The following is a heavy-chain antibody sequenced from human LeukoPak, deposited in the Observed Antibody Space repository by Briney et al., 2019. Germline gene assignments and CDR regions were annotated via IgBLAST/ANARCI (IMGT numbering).Heavy chain of an antibody. V-gene: IGHV3-33*01. CDR3: ARGIAVAGLDY. Sequence: PGRSLRLSCAASGFTFSSYGMHWVRQAPGKGLEWVAVIWYDGSNKYYADSVKGRFTISRDNSKNTLCLQMNSLRAEDTAVYYCARGIAVAGLDYWGQGTLVTVSS. D-gene: IGHD6-19*01. CDR2: IWYDGSNK. J-gene: IGHJ4*02. CDR1: GFTFSSYG.